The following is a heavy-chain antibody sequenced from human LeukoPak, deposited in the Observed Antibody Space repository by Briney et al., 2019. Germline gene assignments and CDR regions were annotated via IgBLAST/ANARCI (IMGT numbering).Heavy chain of an antibody. V-gene: IGHV1-2*02. Sequence: GASVKVSCKASGYTFTGYYMHWVRQAPGQGLEWMGWINPNSGGTNYAQKFQGRVTMTRDTSISTAYMELSRLRSDDTAVYYCARWLQPGHLSSDGYFDYWGQGTLVTVSS. CDR3: ARWLQPGHLSSDGYFDY. CDR2: INPNSGGT. J-gene: IGHJ4*02. CDR1: GYTFTGYY. D-gene: IGHD5-24*01.